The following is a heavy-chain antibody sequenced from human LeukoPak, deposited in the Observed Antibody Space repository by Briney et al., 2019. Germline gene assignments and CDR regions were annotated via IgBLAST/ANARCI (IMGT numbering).Heavy chain of an antibody. Sequence: SETLSLTCAVYGGSFSGYYWSWIRQPPGKGLEWIGEINHSGSTNYNPSLKSRVTISVDTSKNQFSLKLSSVTAADTAVYYCARQYQLLLYRNFDYWGQGTLVTVSS. V-gene: IGHV4-34*01. D-gene: IGHD2-2*01. J-gene: IGHJ4*02. CDR1: GGSFSGYY. CDR3: ARQYQLLLYRNFDY. CDR2: INHSGST.